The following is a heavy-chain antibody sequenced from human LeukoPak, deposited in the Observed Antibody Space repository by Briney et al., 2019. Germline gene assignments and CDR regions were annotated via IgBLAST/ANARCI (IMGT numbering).Heavy chain of an antibody. CDR1: GFTFSDYW. Sequence: GGSLRLSCAASGFTFSDYWMHWVRQAPGKGLEWVSVIYSGGSTYYADSVKGRFTISRDNSKNTPYLQMNSLRAEDTAVYYCARDGTAMALDAFDIWGQGTMVTVSS. J-gene: IGHJ3*02. V-gene: IGHV3-53*01. D-gene: IGHD5-18*01. CDR3: ARDGTAMALDAFDI. CDR2: IYSGGST.